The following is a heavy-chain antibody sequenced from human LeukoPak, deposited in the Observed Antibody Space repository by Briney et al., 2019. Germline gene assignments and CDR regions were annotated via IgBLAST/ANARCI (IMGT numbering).Heavy chain of an antibody. Sequence: GESLKISCKGSGYSFTSYWIGWVRQMPGKGLEWMGIIYPGDSDTRYSPSFQGQVTISADKSISTAYLQWSSLKASDTAMYYCASRIAAAGLGYDAFDIWGQGTMVTVSS. CDR3: ASRIAAAGLGYDAFDI. CDR2: IYPGDSDT. V-gene: IGHV5-51*01. J-gene: IGHJ3*02. CDR1: GYSFTSYW. D-gene: IGHD6-13*01.